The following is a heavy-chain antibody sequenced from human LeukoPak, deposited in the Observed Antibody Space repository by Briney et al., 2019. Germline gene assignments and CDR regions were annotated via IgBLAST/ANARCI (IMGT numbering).Heavy chain of an antibody. CDR2: IIPIFGTA. CDR3: ARGRYSSSWYFDY. V-gene: IGHV1-69*05. D-gene: IGHD6-13*01. CDR1: GGTFSSYA. J-gene: IGHJ4*02. Sequence: SVKVSCKASGGTFSSYAISWVRQAPGQGLEWMGGIIPIFGTANYAQKFQGRVTITTDESTSTAHMELSSLRSEDTAVYYCARGRYSSSWYFDYWGQGTLVTVSS.